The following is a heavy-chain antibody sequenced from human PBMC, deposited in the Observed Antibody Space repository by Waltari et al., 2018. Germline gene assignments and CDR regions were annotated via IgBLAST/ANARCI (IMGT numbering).Heavy chain of an antibody. J-gene: IGHJ4*02. V-gene: IGHV4-39*07. CDR1: GGSISSSSYY. CDR3: ARGVMERRASDY. Sequence: QLQLQESGPGLVKPSETLSLTCTVSGGSISSSSYYWGWIRQPPGKGLEWIGSIYYSGSTYYNPSLKSRVTISVDTSKNQFSLKRSSVTAADTAVYYCARGVMERRASDYWGQGTLVTVSS. D-gene: IGHD1-1*01. CDR2: IYYSGST.